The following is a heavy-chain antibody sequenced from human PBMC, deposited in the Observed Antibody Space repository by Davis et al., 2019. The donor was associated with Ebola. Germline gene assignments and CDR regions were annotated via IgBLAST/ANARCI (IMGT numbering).Heavy chain of an antibody. CDR3: ARHDFWSGFDY. J-gene: IGHJ4*02. V-gene: IGHV4-59*08. D-gene: IGHD3-3*01. CDR1: GRPLTNYY. Sequence: SETLSLTCSVPGRPLTNYYWSWIRQPPGKGLEWIGYIFYNGMTSYSPSLQSRVTISVDTSQNHFSLNLKSVSVADSAVYFCARHDFWSGFDYWGQGALVTVSS. CDR2: IFYNGMT.